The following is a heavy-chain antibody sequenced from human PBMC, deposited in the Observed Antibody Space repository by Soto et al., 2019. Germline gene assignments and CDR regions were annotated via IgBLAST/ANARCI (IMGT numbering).Heavy chain of an antibody. CDR1: GGTFSSYT. J-gene: IGHJ4*02. Sequence: QVQLVQSGAEVKKPGSSVKVSCKASGGTFSSYTISWVRQAPGQGLEWMGRIIPILGIANYAQKFQGRVTITADKSTSPAYMELSSLRSEDTAVYYCARATTVVTPDDYWGQGTLVTVSS. CDR3: ARATTVVTPDDY. V-gene: IGHV1-69*02. CDR2: IIPILGIA. D-gene: IGHD4-17*01.